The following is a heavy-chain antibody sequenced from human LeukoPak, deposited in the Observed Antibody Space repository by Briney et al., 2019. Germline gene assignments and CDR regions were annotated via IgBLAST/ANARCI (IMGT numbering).Heavy chain of an antibody. V-gene: IGHV3-30-3*01. CDR3: ARVLYAESYDSSGYYRLYDY. J-gene: IGHJ4*02. CDR1: GFTFSSYA. D-gene: IGHD3-22*01. Sequence: PGGSLRLSCAASGFTFSSYAMHWVRQAPGKGLEWVAVISYDGSNKYYADSVKGRFTISRDNAKNSLYLQMNSLRAEDTAVYYCARVLYAESYDSSGYYRLYDYWGQGTLVTVSS. CDR2: ISYDGSNK.